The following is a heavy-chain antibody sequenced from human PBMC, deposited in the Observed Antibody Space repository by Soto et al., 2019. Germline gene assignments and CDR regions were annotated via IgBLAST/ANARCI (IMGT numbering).Heavy chain of an antibody. CDR1: GYSFTSFD. D-gene: IGHD3-22*01. CDR2: MNPNSGNT. Sequence: AASVKVSCKSFGYSFTSFDVHWVRQASGQGLEWMGWMNPNSGNTDYAQRFQGRVTMTRNTSINKAYMELNSLTSDDTAVYYCSSYYYDIIGYTFEGPFDYWCQGTLVTVSS. J-gene: IGHJ4*02. V-gene: IGHV1-8*02. CDR3: SSYYYDIIGYTFEGPFDY.